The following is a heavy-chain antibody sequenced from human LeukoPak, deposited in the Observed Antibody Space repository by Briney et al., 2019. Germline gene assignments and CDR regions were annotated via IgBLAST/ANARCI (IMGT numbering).Heavy chain of an antibody. D-gene: IGHD6-19*01. J-gene: IGHJ3*02. CDR3: AKDIRTGYSSGWYDSGDAFDI. V-gene: IGHV3-9*01. CDR1: GFTFDDYA. CDR2: ISWNSGNI. Sequence: SLRLSCAASGFTFDDYAMHWVRQAPGKGLEWVSGISWNSGNIGYADSVKGRFTISRDNAKNSLYLQMNSLRAEDTALYYCAKDIRTGYSSGWYDSGDAFDIWGQGTMVTVSS.